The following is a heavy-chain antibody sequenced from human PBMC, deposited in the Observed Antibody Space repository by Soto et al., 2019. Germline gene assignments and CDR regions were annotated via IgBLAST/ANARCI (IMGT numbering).Heavy chain of an antibody. V-gene: IGHV1-3*01. J-gene: IGHJ4*02. CDR2: INAGNGNT. CDR1: GYTFTSYA. CDR3: ARWGPGAMPYYFDY. D-gene: IGHD2-2*01. Sequence: GASVKVSCKASGYTFTSYAMHWVRQAPGQRLEWMGWINAGNGNTKYSQKFQGRVTITRDTSASTAYMELSSLRSEDTAVYYCARWGPGAMPYYFDYWGQGTLVTVSS.